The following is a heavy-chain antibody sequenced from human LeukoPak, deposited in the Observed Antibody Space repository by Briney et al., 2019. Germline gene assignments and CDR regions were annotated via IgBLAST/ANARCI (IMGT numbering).Heavy chain of an antibody. CDR1: GFTFNRNG. CDR2: ISYDGSNK. V-gene: IGHV3-30*18. Sequence: GGSLRLSCAASGFTFNRNGMEWVRQAPGKGLEWVAVISYDGSNKYYADSVKGRFTISRDNSKNTLYLQMNSLRAEDTAVYYCAKLSGHEYYWGQGTLVTVSS. J-gene: IGHJ4*02. CDR3: AKLSGHEYY.